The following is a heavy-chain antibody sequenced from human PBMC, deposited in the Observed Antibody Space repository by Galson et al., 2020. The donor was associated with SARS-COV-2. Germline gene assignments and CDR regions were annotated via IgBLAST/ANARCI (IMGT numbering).Heavy chain of an antibody. Sequence: GGSLRLSCVASGFIFNKYTMSWVRQAPGKGLEFVANIKEDEDEKNYLDSVKGRFTISRDNTRKSVSLQMDSLGIEDTAVYYCAREFSWSGRDYWGQGTLVTVSS. V-gene: IGHV3-7*01. CDR1: GFIFNKYT. CDR2: IKEDEDEK. J-gene: IGHJ4*02. D-gene: IGHD6-25*01. CDR3: AREFSWSGRDY.